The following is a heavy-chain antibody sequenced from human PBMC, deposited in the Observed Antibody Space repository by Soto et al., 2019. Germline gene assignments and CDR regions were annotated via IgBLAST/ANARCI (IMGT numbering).Heavy chain of an antibody. Sequence: QVQLVQSGAEVKKPGASVKVSCKASGYTFTSSGISWVRQAPGQGLEWMGWISAYNGNTNYAQKVQGRVTMTIDTSTSIDYMELRSLRSDDTAGYYCAGGGQLRYVDSNLDHWGQGTLVTVSS. CDR3: AGGGQLRYVDSNLDH. V-gene: IGHV1-18*01. CDR2: ISAYNGNT. CDR1: GYTFTSSG. J-gene: IGHJ4*02. D-gene: IGHD3-9*01.